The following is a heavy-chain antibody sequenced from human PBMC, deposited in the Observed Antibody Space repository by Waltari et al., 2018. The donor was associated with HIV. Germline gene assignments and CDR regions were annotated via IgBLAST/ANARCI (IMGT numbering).Heavy chain of an antibody. D-gene: IGHD3-22*01. CDR3: ARVPYYYDTSAYPDY. Sequence: QVQLVQSGAEVKKPGASVKVSCKASGYTFTGYYMHWVRQAPGQGLEWMGLINPNSGGTNYAQKLQGRVTMTSDTSITTAYMEVSRLRSDDTAVYYCARVPYYYDTSAYPDYWGQGTLVTVSS. CDR2: INPNSGGT. J-gene: IGHJ4*02. V-gene: IGHV1-2*02. CDR1: GYTFTGYY.